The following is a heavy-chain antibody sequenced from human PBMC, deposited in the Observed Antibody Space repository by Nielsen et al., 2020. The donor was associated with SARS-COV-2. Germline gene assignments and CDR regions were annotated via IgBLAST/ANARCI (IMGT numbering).Heavy chain of an antibody. V-gene: IGHV3-48*03. Sequence: GESLKISCAASGFTFSSYEMNWVRQAPGKGLEWVSYISSSGSTIYYADSVKGRFTISRDNAKNSLYLQMNSLRAEDTAVYYCARGQSECPYCYYYGMDVWGQGTTVTVSS. CDR1: GFTFSSYE. CDR2: ISSSGSTI. D-gene: IGHD3-3*01. J-gene: IGHJ6*02. CDR3: ARGQSECPYCYYYGMDV.